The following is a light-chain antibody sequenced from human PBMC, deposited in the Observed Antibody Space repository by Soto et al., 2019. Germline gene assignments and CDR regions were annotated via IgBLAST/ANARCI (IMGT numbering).Light chain of an antibody. CDR2: KAS. Sequence: DIQMTQSPSTLSGSVGDRVTITCQASQTISSWLAWYQKKPGKDPKLLIYKASTLKSGVPSRFSGSGSGTEFTLTIRALQTEDFATYYCQQLSRYTLTFGGGTKVDIK. CDR3: QQLSRYTLT. V-gene: IGKV1-5*03. J-gene: IGKJ4*01. CDR1: QTISSW.